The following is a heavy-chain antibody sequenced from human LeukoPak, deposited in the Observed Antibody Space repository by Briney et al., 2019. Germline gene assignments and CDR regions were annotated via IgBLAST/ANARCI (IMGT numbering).Heavy chain of an antibody. Sequence: SGPTLVHPTQTLTLTCTFSGFSLSTSGGGVGWIRQPPGKALEWLALIYWNDDKRYSPSLKSRLTITKDTSKNQVVLTMTNMDPVDTATYYCAHRLGGPLRWGFDYWGQGTLVTVSS. CDR3: AHRLGGPLRWGFDY. CDR2: IYWNDDK. J-gene: IGHJ4*02. V-gene: IGHV2-5*01. D-gene: IGHD3-16*01. CDR1: GFSLSTSGGG.